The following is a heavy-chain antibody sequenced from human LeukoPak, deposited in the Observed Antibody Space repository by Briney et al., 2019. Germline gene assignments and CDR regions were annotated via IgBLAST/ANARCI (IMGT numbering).Heavy chain of an antibody. J-gene: IGHJ4*02. D-gene: IGHD3-16*01. Sequence: ASVKVSCKASGYTFTGYYMHWVRQAPGQGLEWMGWINPNSGGTNYAQKFQGRVTMTRDTSISTAYMELSRLRSDDTAVYYCARDGGVAGYWGSFDYWGQGTLVTVSS. CDR1: GYTFTGYY. V-gene: IGHV1-2*02. CDR2: INPNSGGT. CDR3: ARDGGVAGYWGSFDY.